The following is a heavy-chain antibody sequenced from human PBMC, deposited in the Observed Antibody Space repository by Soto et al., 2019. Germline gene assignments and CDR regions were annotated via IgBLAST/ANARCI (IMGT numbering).Heavy chain of an antibody. CDR1: GYTFTTYY. CDR2: IIPIFGTA. J-gene: IGHJ4*02. D-gene: IGHD3-22*01. Sequence: SVKVSCKASGYTFTTYYMHWVRQAPGQGLEWMGGIIPIFGTANYAQKFQGRVTITADESTSTAYMELSSLRSEDTAVYYCASTNYYDTSGGSLQQYYFDYWGQGTLVTVSS. CDR3: ASTNYYDTSGGSLQQYYFDY. V-gene: IGHV1-69*13.